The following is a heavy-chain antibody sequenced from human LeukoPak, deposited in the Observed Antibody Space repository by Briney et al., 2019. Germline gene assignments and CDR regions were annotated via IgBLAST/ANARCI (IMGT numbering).Heavy chain of an antibody. D-gene: IGHD6-13*01. J-gene: IGHJ5*02. CDR2: ISHSGST. CDR3: ARSGYSSSWYGYNWFDP. Sequence: KASETLSLTCTVSGASVSSGTYFWTWIRQPPGKGLEWIGYISHSGSTNYNPSLKSRVTISLDASKNQFSLKLSSVTAADTAVYYCARSGYSSSWYGYNWFDPWGQGTLVTVSS. CDR1: GASVSSGTYF. V-gene: IGHV4-61*01.